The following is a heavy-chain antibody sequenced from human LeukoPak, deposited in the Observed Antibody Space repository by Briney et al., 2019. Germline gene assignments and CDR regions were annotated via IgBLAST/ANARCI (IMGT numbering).Heavy chain of an antibody. V-gene: IGHV3-48*03. D-gene: IGHD2/OR15-2a*01. CDR1: GFTFKNYA. Sequence: GGSLRLSSAVSGFTFKNYAMSWVRQAPGKGLEWVSYISSSGSTIYYADSVKGRFTISRDNAKNSLYLQMNSLRAEDTAVYYCASVGWASSRWRKTIPYYLDLGAQGPLVTVSS. CDR2: ISSSGSTI. J-gene: IGHJ1*01. CDR3: ASVGWASSRWRKTIPYYLDL.